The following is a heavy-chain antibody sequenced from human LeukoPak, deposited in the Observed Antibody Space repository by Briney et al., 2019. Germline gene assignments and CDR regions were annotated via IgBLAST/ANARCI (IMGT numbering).Heavy chain of an antibody. CDR2: FYSSVST. Sequence: SETLSLTCTVSGYSVSSDYYWGWIRQPPGKGLEWIGRFYSSVSTNYNPSLKSRITMSVDTSKNQFSLKLSSVTAADTAVYYCARDRGGVPAAKGAYYFDYWGQGTLVTVFS. J-gene: IGHJ4*02. CDR3: ARDRGGVPAAKGAYYFDY. D-gene: IGHD2-2*01. V-gene: IGHV4-38-2*02. CDR1: GYSVSSDYY.